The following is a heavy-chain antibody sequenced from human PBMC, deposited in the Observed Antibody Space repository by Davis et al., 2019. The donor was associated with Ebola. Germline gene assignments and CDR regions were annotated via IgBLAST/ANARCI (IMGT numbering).Heavy chain of an antibody. CDR2: ISSSGRTI. V-gene: IGHV3-48*04. Sequence: GGSLRLSCAASGFTFSSYAMHWVRQAPGKGLEWVSYISSSGRTIYYADSVKGRFTISRDSAKNSLYLQMDSLRVEDTAVYYCAREMATTNDAFDIWGQGTMVSVSS. CDR3: AREMATTNDAFDI. CDR1: GFTFSSYA. J-gene: IGHJ3*02. D-gene: IGHD5-24*01.